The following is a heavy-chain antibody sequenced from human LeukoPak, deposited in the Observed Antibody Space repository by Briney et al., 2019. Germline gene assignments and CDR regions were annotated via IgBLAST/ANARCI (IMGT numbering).Heavy chain of an antibody. V-gene: IGHV1-3*01. CDR1: GYTFISYA. Sequence: GASVKVSCKASGYTFISYAIHWVRQAPGQRLEWMGWINAGNGDTKYSHKFQGRVTITRDTSASTAYMELSSLRSEDTAVYYCARDGLADRSGLFDIWGQGTMVTVSS. D-gene: IGHD3/OR15-3a*01. J-gene: IGHJ3*02. CDR3: ARDGLADRSGLFDI. CDR2: INAGNGDT.